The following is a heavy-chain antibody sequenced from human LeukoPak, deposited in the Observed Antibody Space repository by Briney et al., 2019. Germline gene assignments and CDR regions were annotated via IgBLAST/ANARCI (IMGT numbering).Heavy chain of an antibody. V-gene: IGHV3-48*01. CDR2: ISSFSGTI. CDR3: ARGGGYSYGSFDY. Sequence: PGGSLRLSCVASGITFSSYSMNWVRQAPGKGLEWVSYISSFSGTINYADSVKGRFTISRDNAKNSLYLQMNSLRAEDTAVYYCARGGGYSYGSFDYWGQGTLVTVSS. D-gene: IGHD5-18*01. J-gene: IGHJ4*02. CDR1: GITFSSYS.